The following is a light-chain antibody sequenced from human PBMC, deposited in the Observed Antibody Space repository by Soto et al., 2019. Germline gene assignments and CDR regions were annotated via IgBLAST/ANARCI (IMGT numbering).Light chain of an antibody. CDR2: DTT. V-gene: IGLV7-46*01. CDR3: LLQYNFPYV. J-gene: IGLJ1*01. Sequence: QAVVTQDPSLTVSPGGTVTLTCGSSTGAVTNGHYPYWFQQKPGQAPRTLIYDTTNRHSWTPARFSGSLLGGKAALTLSGADPEDDDEYYCLLQYNFPYVFGTGTKVTV. CDR1: TGAVTNGHY.